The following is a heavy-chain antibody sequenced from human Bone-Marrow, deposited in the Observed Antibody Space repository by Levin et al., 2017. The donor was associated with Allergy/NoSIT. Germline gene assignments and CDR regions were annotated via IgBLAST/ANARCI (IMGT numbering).Heavy chain of an antibody. V-gene: IGHV4-61*03. J-gene: IGHJ6*02. D-gene: IGHD5-12*01. CDR2: IYDNGGA. CDR3: ARGLAITASRTRGLDV. Sequence: PSQTLSLTCSVSGGSVSGGSYHWNWIRQSPGKGLEYIGYIYDNGGANYNPSLKSRSTISVDTSKNHFSLKLTSVTAADTGVYYCARGLAITASRTRGLDVWGQGTTVTVSS. CDR1: GGSVSGGSYH.